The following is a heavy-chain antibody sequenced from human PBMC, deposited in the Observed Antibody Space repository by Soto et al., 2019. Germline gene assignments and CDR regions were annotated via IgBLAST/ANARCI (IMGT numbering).Heavy chain of an antibody. J-gene: IGHJ3*02. CDR2: IISILCIA. D-gene: IGHD2-21*02. Sequence: QVQLVQSGAEVKKPGSSVKVSCKASGGTFSSYTISWVRQAPGQGLEWMGRIISILCIANYAQKFQGRVTITADKSTSTAYMELSSLRSEDTAVYYCARASYCGGDCWAGAFDIWGQGTMVTVSS. CDR3: ARASYCGGDCWAGAFDI. V-gene: IGHV1-69*02. CDR1: GGTFSSYT.